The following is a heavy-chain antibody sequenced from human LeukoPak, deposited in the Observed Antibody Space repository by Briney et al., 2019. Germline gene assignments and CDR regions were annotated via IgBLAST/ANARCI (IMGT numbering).Heavy chain of an antibody. CDR3: GKGGTNYGHTDY. V-gene: IGHV3-23*01. CDR1: GFTFSGQA. CDR2: VSGGGGIT. Sequence: GGSLRLSCVASGFTFSGQAMSWVRQAPGKGMEWVYFVSGGGGITYYADSVEGRFTISRDDSKNTLYLQMSSLRVDDTAVYYCGKGGTNYGHTDYWGQGILVTVSS. D-gene: IGHD3-10*01. J-gene: IGHJ4*02.